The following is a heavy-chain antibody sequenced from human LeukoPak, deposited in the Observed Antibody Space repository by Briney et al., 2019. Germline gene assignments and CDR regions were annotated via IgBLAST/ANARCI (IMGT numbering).Heavy chain of an antibody. CDR2: IDYSGST. Sequence: SETLSLTCTVFGGSMRTDYWSWIRQSPGKGLEWIAYIDYSGSTNYNPSLKSRVTMSVDSSKNQFSLNLTSVTAADTAVYYCARHGSSSDLWSDSFDHWGQGTLVTVSS. J-gene: IGHJ4*02. CDR1: GGSMRTDY. CDR3: ARHGSSSDLWSDSFDH. V-gene: IGHV4-59*08. D-gene: IGHD3-3*01.